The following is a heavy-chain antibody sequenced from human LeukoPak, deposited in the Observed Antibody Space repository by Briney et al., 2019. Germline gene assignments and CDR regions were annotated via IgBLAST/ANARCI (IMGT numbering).Heavy chain of an antibody. V-gene: IGHV4-59*05. Sequence: SETLSLTCTVSGGSISSYYWSWIRQPAGKGLEWIGSIYYSGSTYYNPSLKSRVTISVDTSKNQFSLKLSSVTAADTAVYYCVGIAARPRRIDYWGQGTLVTVSS. CDR3: VGIAARPRRIDY. D-gene: IGHD6-6*01. CDR2: IYYSGST. CDR1: GGSISSYY. J-gene: IGHJ4*02.